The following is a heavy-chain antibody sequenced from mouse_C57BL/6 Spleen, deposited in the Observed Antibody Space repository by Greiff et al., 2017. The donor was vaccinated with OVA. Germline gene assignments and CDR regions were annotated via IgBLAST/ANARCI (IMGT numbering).Heavy chain of an antibody. D-gene: IGHD2-3*01. J-gene: IGHJ2*01. CDR3: ARIYDGPFDY. CDR2: IWSGGST. CDR1: GFSLTSYG. V-gene: IGHV2-2*01. Sequence: QVQLQQSGPGLVQPSQSLSITCTVSGFSLTSYGVHWVRQSPGKGLEWLGVIWSGGSTDYNAAFISRLSISKDNSKSQVFFKMNSLQADDTAIYYCARIYDGPFDYWGQGTTLTVSS.